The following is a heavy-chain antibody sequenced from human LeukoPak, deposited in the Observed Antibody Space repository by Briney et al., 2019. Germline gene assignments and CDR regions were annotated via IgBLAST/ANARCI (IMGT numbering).Heavy chain of an antibody. Sequence: PGGSLRLSCSASGFTFRTYAMHWVRQAPGKGLEYVSAISSNGDSTFYADSVKGRFTISRDKSKKTLYLQMGSLREEDTAVYYCVKVGSAAGPGDFDYWGQGTLVTVSS. CDR1: GFTFRTYA. V-gene: IGHV3-64D*09. CDR2: ISSNGDST. J-gene: IGHJ4*02. CDR3: VKVGSAAGPGDFDY. D-gene: IGHD6-13*01.